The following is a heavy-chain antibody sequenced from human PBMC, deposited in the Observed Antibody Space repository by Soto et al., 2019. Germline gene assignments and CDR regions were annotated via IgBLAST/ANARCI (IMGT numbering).Heavy chain of an antibody. V-gene: IGHV3-30*18. CDR2: ISYDGSNK. CDR3: AKGYYDFWSGYLGYFDY. CDR1: GFTFSSYG. Sequence: QVQLVESGGGVVQPGRSLRLSCAASGFTFSSYGMHWVRQAPGKGLEWVAVISYDGSNKYYADSVKGRFTISRDNSKNTLYLQMNSLRAEDTAVYYCAKGYYDFWSGYLGYFDYWGQGTLVTVSS. D-gene: IGHD3-3*01. J-gene: IGHJ4*02.